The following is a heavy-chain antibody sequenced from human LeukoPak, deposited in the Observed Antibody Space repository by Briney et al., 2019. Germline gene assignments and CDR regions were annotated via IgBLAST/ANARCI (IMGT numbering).Heavy chain of an antibody. CDR3: ASDSSGWYHDFDY. J-gene: IGHJ4*02. CDR1: RFTFSSYA. Sequence: GGSLRLSCAASRFTFSSYAMSWVRQAPGKGLEWVSAISGSGGSTYYADSVKGRFTISRDNSKNTLYLQMNSLRAEDTAVYYCASDSSGWYHDFDYWGQGTLVTVSS. CDR2: ISGSGGST. D-gene: IGHD6-19*01. V-gene: IGHV3-23*01.